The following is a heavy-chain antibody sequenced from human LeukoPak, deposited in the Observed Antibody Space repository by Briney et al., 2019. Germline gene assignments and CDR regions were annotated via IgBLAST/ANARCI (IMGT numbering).Heavy chain of an antibody. J-gene: IGHJ4*02. CDR2: MSGSGGST. CDR1: GFTFNTYA. Sequence: GGSLRLSCAASGFTFNTYAMSWVRQAPGKGLEWVSAMSGSGGSTYYADSVKGRFTISRDNSKNTLYLQMNSLRAEDTAVYYCAKDPLTIAARPGYWGQGTLVTVSS. D-gene: IGHD6-6*01. CDR3: AKDPLTIAARPGY. V-gene: IGHV3-23*01.